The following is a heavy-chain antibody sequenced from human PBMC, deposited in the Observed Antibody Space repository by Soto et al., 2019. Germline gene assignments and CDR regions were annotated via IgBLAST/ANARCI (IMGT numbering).Heavy chain of an antibody. CDR3: ARFYSSPYYFDY. V-gene: IGHV4-59*01. CDR1: GGSISSYY. Sequence: SETLSLTCTVSGGSISSYYWSWIRQPPGKGLEWIGYIYYSGSTNYNPSLKSRVTISVDTSKNQFSLKLSSVTAADTAVYYCARFYSSPYYFDYWGQGTLVTVSS. J-gene: IGHJ4*02. D-gene: IGHD6-6*01. CDR2: IYYSGST.